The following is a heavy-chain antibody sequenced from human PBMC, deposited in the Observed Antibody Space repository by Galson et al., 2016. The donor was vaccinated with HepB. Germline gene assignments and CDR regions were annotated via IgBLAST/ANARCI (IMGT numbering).Heavy chain of an antibody. CDR1: GFAFSNYW. CDR2: INGAGSST. J-gene: IGHJ6*02. CDR3: AILSVDVVLVMNGVDV. D-gene: IGHD5-12*01. V-gene: IGHV3-74*01. Sequence: SLRLSCAASGFAFSNYWMHWVRQVPGKGLVWVSRINGAGSSTNYADSVKGRFTISRDNAKNTLYLQMNSLRVEDAAVYYCAILSVDVVLVMNGVDVWSQGTTVTVPS.